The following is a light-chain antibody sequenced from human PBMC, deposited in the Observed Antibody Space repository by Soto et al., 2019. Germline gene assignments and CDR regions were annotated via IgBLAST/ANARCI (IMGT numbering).Light chain of an antibody. CDR1: SSNIGSNT. J-gene: IGLJ2*01. CDR3: ATWSDSLNGVV. CDR2: TND. Sequence: QSVLTQPPSAPGTPGQRVTISCSESSSNIGSNTFSWYQHLPGTAPKLLIYTNDQRPSGVPDRFSGSKSGPSASLAISGLQSEDEADYYCATWSDSLNGVVFGGGTKLTVL. V-gene: IGLV1-44*01.